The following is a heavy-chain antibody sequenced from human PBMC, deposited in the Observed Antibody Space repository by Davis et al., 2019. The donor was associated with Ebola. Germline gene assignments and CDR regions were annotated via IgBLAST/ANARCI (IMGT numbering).Heavy chain of an antibody. CDR1: GYTFTSYG. CDR2: ISAYNGNT. CDR3: ARVGIFGVVSGTAGGFDY. V-gene: IGHV1-18*01. J-gene: IGHJ4*02. D-gene: IGHD3-3*01. Sequence: ASVKVSCKASGYTFTSYGISWVRQAPGQGLEWMGWISAYNGNTNYAQKLQGRVTMTTDKSTSKAYMELRSLRSDDTAVYYCARVGIFGVVSGTAGGFDYWGQGTLVTVSS.